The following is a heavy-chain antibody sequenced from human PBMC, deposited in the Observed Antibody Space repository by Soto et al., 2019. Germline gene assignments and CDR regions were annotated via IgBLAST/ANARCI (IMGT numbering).Heavy chain of an antibody. J-gene: IGHJ3*02. CDR2: IKSKTDGGTT. CDR1: GFTFSNAW. D-gene: IGHD1-26*01. Sequence: GGSLRLSCAASGFTFSNAWMNWVRQAPGKGLEWVGRIKSKTDGGTTDYAAPVKGRFTISRDDSKNTLYLQMNSLKTEDTAVYYCTRGLLRSGGGFDSWGQGTMGTVSS. CDR3: TRGLLRSGGGFDS. V-gene: IGHV3-15*07.